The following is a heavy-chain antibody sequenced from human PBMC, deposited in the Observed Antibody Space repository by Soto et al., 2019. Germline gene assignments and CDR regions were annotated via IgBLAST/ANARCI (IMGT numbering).Heavy chain of an antibody. J-gene: IGHJ4*02. CDR1: GFTFTSYA. D-gene: IGHD1-1*01. CDR3: TRAHWN. Sequence: QVQLVESGGGVVQPGRSLRLSCAASGFTFTSYAIQWVRQAPGKGLEWVAVILYDGTNKYYADSVKGRFTISRDNSKTTASLQMNSLRPEDTAVYYCTRAHWNWGQGTLVTVSS. V-gene: IGHV3-30-3*01. CDR2: ILYDGTNK.